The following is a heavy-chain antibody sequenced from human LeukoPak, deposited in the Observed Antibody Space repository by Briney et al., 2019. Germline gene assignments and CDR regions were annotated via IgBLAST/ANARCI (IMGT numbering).Heavy chain of an antibody. D-gene: IGHD5-12*01. CDR2: ISSSSSYI. V-gene: IGHV3-21*01. J-gene: IGHJ4*01. CDR1: GFTFSSYS. Sequence: PGGSLRLSCAASGFTFSSYSMNWVRQAPGKGLEWVSSISSSSSYIYYADSVKGRFTISRDNAKNSLYLQMNSLSAEDTAVYYCARGRLVAWSERFDFWGQGTLVTVSS. CDR3: ARGRLVAWSERFDF.